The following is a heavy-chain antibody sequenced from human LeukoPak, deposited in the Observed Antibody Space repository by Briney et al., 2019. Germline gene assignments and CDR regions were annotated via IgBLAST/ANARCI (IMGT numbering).Heavy chain of an antibody. CDR1: GYTFTNYY. CDR3: AGEFASGWFDP. D-gene: IGHD7-27*01. V-gene: IGHV1-46*01. CDR2: INPSGGST. Sequence: ASVNVSCKASGYTFTNYYIHWVRQAPGQGLEWMGVINPSGGSTSYAQKFQGRVTITRDTSTSTVYEELSSLRSEDTAVYYCAGEFASGWFDPWGQGTLVTVSS. J-gene: IGHJ5*02.